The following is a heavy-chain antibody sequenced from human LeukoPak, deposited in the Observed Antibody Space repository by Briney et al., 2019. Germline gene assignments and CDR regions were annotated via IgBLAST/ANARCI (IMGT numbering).Heavy chain of an antibody. CDR3: ARQVYSSSWSYYFEY. D-gene: IGHD6-13*01. J-gene: IGHJ4*02. Sequence: SETLSLTCTVSGGSMNDYYWTWIRQPPGRGLEWIGYMYYSGSTNYNPSLKSRVTISVDTSKNQFSLKLSSVTPADTAVYYCARQVYSSSWSYYFEYWGQGILVTVSS. CDR2: MYYSGST. CDR1: GGSMNDYY. V-gene: IGHV4-59*01.